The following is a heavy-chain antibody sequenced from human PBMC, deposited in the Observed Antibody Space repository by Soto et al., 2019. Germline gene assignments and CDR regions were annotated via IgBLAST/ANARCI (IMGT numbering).Heavy chain of an antibody. D-gene: IGHD6-13*01. V-gene: IGHV4-34*01. J-gene: IGHJ5*02. CDR2: INHSGST. Sequence: ASETLSLTCAVYGGSFSGYYWSWIRQPPGKGLEWIGEINHSGSTNYNPSLKSRVTISVDTSKNQFSLKLSSVTAADTAVYYCARGIGGSSSSWYDYIIGNNKWFDPWGQGTLVTVSS. CDR1: GGSFSGYY. CDR3: ARGIGGSSSSWYDYIIGNNKWFDP.